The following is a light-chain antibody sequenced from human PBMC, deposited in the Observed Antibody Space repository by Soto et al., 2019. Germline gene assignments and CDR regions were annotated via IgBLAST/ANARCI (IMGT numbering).Light chain of an antibody. J-gene: IGKJ5*01. Sequence: EIVLTQSPGTLSLSPGERATLSCRASQSVSSSYLAWYQQKPGQAPRLLIYGAYRRATGIPDRFSGSGSGTDFTLTISRLEPEDFAVYYCQQYGTSPRITFGQGTRLEIK. V-gene: IGKV3-20*01. CDR2: GAY. CDR3: QQYGTSPRIT. CDR1: QSVSSSY.